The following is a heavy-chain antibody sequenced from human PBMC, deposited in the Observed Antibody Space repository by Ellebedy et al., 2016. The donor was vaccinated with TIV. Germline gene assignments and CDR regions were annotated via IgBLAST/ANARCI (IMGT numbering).Heavy chain of an antibody. Sequence: GESLKISCIASGFNFSSYWMTWVRQAPGKGLEWVANIRQEGDVKYYVDSVRGRFTVSRDNARNSRYLQMNNLRVEDTAVYYCARRGSYGDYAVQINSWSDTWGQGTLVTVSS. D-gene: IGHD3-16*01. V-gene: IGHV3-7*01. CDR1: GFNFSSYW. CDR2: IRQEGDVK. CDR3: ARRGSYGDYAVQINSWSDT. J-gene: IGHJ5*02.